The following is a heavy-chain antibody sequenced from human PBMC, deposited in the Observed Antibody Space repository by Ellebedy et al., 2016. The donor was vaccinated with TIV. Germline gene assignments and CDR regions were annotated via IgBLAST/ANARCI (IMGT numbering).Heavy chain of an antibody. CDR2: IYYNGGT. D-gene: IGHD3-10*01. V-gene: IGHV4-39*01. J-gene: IGHJ5*02. CDR3: ARHSGANWFDP. Sequence: SETLFLTCTVSGDSISSRSYYWGWIRQPPGKGLEWIGSIYYNGGTYYNSSLKSRVTISVDTSRNQFPLHLNSVTAADTAVYYCARHSGANWFDPWGQGTLVTVSS. CDR1: GDSISSRSYY.